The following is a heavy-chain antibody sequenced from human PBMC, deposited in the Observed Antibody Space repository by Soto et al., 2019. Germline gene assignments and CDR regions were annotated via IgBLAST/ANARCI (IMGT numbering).Heavy chain of an antibody. CDR1: GASISGFD. CDR3: VRDGTKTLPEWFDP. J-gene: IGHJ5*02. V-gene: IGHV4-4*07. CDR2: IYATGTT. D-gene: IGHD1-1*01. Sequence: SETLSLTGTVSGASISGFDWSWIRKSAGKGLEWIGRIYATGTTDYNPSLKSRVMMSVDTSKKQFSLKLRSVTAADTAVYYCVRDGTKTLPEWFDPFGQGISLTVSS.